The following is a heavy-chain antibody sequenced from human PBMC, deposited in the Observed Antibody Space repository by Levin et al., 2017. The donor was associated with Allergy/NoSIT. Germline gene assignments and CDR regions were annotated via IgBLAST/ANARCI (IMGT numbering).Heavy chain of an antibody. CDR1: GGTFSSYA. CDR2: IIPIFGTA. CDR3: AREDIVVVVAATGGAFDI. J-gene: IGHJ3*02. V-gene: IGHV1-69*13. Sequence: SVKVSCKASGGTFSSYAISWVRQAPGQGLEWMGGIIPIFGTANYAQKFQGRVTITADESTSTAYMELSSLRSEDTAVYYCAREDIVVVVAATGGAFDIWGQGTMVTVSS. D-gene: IGHD2-15*01.